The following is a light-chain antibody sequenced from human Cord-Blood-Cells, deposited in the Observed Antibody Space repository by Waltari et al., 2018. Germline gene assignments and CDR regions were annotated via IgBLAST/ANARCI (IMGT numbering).Light chain of an antibody. J-gene: IGLJ2*01. Sequence: QSALTQPASVSGSPRQSITISCTGTSSDVGGYNYVSWYQQHPGKAPKPMIYDVSNRPSGFSNRFSGSKSGNTASLTISGLQAEDEADYYCSSYTSSSTVVFGGGTKLTVL. V-gene: IGLV2-14*01. CDR3: SSYTSSSTVV. CDR2: DVS. CDR1: SSDVGGYNY.